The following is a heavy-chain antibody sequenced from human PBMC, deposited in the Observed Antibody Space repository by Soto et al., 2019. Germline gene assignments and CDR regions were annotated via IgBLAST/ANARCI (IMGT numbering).Heavy chain of an antibody. V-gene: IGHV3-23*01. CDR2: VSGSGGGT. J-gene: IGHJ4*02. Sequence: GGSLRLSCAAAGFTFNTYGMTWVRQAPGKGLEWVSTVSGSGGGTYYADSVKGRFTISRVNSKNTMYLQMSNLRAEDTAVYFCARIGPYCGGDCYPDFDFWGLGTPVTVSS. D-gene: IGHD2-21*02. CDR3: ARIGPYCGGDCYPDFDF. CDR1: GFTFNTYG.